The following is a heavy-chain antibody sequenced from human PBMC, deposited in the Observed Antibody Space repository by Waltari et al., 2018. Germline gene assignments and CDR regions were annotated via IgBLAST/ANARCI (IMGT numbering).Heavy chain of an antibody. CDR2: IVPLFGTA. Sequence: QVQLVQSGAEVKKPGSSVKVSCKASEDTFGGSAMSWVGQAPGQGLEWMGGIVPLFGTAKYAHNFQDRLTITTDEFTTTAYMELSGLGSEDTAVYFCARGGARHYDSSGYYDFDSWGQGTQVSVSS. D-gene: IGHD3-22*01. CDR3: ARGGARHYDSSGYYDFDS. J-gene: IGHJ4*02. CDR1: EDTFGGSA. V-gene: IGHV1-69*05.